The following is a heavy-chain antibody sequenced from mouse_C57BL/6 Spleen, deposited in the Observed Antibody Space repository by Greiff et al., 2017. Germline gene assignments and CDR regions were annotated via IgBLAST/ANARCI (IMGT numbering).Heavy chain of an antibody. CDR3: ARGAYYSNDDAMDY. Sequence: VQLQQPGAELVKPGASVKLSCKASGYTFTSYWMKWVKQRPGQGLEWIGEIDPSDSYTNYNQKFKGKATLTVDTSSSTAYMQLSSLTSEDAAVSYGARGAYYSNDDAMDYWGQGTSGTVSS. CDR1: GYTFTSYW. D-gene: IGHD2-5*01. V-gene: IGHV1-50*01. CDR2: IDPSDSYT. J-gene: IGHJ4*01.